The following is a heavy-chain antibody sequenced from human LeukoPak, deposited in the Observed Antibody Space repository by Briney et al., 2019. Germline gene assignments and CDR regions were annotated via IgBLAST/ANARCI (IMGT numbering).Heavy chain of an antibody. D-gene: IGHD6-6*01. V-gene: IGHV1-18*01. Sequence: ASVSLSCTASRYTFTSYGISWGRQAPGQGLEWMGWISAYNGNTNYAQKLQGRVTMTTDTSTSTAYMELRSLRSEDTAVYYCERGIADRPIDYWGQGTLVTVSS. CDR2: ISAYNGNT. CDR3: ERGIADRPIDY. CDR1: RYTFTSYG. J-gene: IGHJ4*02.